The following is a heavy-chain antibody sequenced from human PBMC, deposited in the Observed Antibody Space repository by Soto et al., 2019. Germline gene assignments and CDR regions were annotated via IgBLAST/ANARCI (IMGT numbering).Heavy chain of an antibody. D-gene: IGHD4-4*01. CDR1: GFSFTRHA. Sequence: GGSLRLSCAASGFSFTRHAMTWVRQAPGRGPEWVSAISDTGGSTWHADSVKGRFTISRDNSKNTLFLQMNSLRDEDTAVYYCAKGSASSRQYYFDFWGRGTLVTVSS. V-gene: IGHV3-23*01. J-gene: IGHJ4*02. CDR2: ISDTGGST. CDR3: AKGSASSRQYYFDF.